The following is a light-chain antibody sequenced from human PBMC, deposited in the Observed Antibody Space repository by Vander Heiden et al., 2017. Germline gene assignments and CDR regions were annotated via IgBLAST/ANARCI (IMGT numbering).Light chain of an antibody. CDR1: QSVSSY. Sequence: DIVLTQSPATLSLSPGERATLSCRASQSVSSYLAWFQQKPGQAPRLLIYDVSNRATGIPVRFSGSGSGTDFTLTISRLEPEDFAVYYCHQRSSWPRTFGQGTKVEIK. CDR3: HQRSSWPRT. V-gene: IGKV3-11*01. J-gene: IGKJ1*01. CDR2: DVS.